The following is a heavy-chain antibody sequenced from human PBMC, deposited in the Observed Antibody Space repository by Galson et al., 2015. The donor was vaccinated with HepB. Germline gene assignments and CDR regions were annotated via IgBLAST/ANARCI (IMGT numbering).Heavy chain of an antibody. V-gene: IGHV4-4*02. Sequence: SETLSLTCAVSGGSISSSNWWSWVRRPPGKGLEWIGEIYHSGSTNYNPSLKSRVTISVDKSKNQFSLKLSSVTAADTAVYYCARDPEGATAHAFDIWGQGTMVTVSS. CDR1: GGSISSSNW. CDR2: IYHSGST. CDR3: ARDPEGATAHAFDI. D-gene: IGHD1-26*01. J-gene: IGHJ3*02.